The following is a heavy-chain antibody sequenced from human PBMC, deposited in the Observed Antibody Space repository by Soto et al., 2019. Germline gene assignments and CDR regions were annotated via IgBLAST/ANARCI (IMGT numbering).Heavy chain of an antibody. CDR1: GAISSYY. CDR2: IYYSGTT. J-gene: IGHJ4*02. V-gene: IGHV4-59*12. D-gene: IGHD4-17*01. Sequence: PSETLSLTCTVSGAISSYYWSWIRQPPGKGLEWIGCIYYSGTTNYNPSLKSRVNISVDTSKNQFSLKLSSVTATDTAVYYCARDNYGDTYYFDYWGQGTLVTVSS. CDR3: ARDNYGDTYYFDY.